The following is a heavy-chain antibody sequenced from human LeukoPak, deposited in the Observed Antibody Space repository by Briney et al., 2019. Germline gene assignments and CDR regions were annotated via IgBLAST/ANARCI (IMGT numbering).Heavy chain of an antibody. CDR2: LSAYNGNT. J-gene: IGHJ6*03. CDR1: GYTFTSFD. CDR3: ARLYSSSWYVLDYYYYYYMDV. D-gene: IGHD6-13*01. V-gene: IGHV1-18*01. Sequence: ASVKVSCKASGYTFTSFDIRWVRQPPGQGLEWVDSLSAYNGNTNYAQKPQGRVTMTTDTSTSTAYMELRSLRTDDTAVYYCARLYSSSWYVLDYYYYYYMDVWGKGTTVTVSS.